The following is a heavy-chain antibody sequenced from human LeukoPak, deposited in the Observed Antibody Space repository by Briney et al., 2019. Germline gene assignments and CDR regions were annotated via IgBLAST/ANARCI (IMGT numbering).Heavy chain of an antibody. CDR2: ITGNTGST. CDR1: GFTFSSNA. V-gene: IGHV3-23*01. D-gene: IGHD2-21*01. Sequence: PGGSLRLSCAASGFTFSSNAMSWVRQAPGKGLEWVSVITGNTGSTYYADSVKGRFTISRDNSKNTLSLQMNSLRAEDTAVYYCAKDVVAPGSGGDYFDYWGQGTLVTVSS. CDR3: AKDVVAPGSGGDYFDY. J-gene: IGHJ4*02.